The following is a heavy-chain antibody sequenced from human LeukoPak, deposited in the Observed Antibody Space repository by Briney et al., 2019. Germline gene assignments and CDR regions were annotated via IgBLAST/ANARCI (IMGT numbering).Heavy chain of an antibody. Sequence: PGGSLRLSCAASGFTFSSYGMHWVRQAPGKGLEWVAVIWYDGSNKYYADSVKGRFTISRDNAKNSLYLQMNSLGVDDTAVYYCGTYSINNAREFQYWGQGTLVTVPS. CDR2: IWYDGSNK. CDR3: GTYSINNAREFQY. V-gene: IGHV3-33*03. CDR1: GFTFSSYG. J-gene: IGHJ1*01. D-gene: IGHD4-11*01.